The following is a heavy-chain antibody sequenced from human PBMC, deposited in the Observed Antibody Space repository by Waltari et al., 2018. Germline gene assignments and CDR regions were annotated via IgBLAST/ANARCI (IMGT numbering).Heavy chain of an antibody. Sequence: QVQLVESGGGVVQPGRSLRLSCAASGFTFSSYAMHWVRQAPGKGLERVAVISYDGGNKYYADAVKGRFTITRDNSKNTLYLQMNSLRAEDTAVYYCARDVLVGANLDFWGQGTLVTVSS. D-gene: IGHD1-26*01. CDR2: ISYDGGNK. V-gene: IGHV3-30*04. CDR1: GFTFSSYA. J-gene: IGHJ4*02. CDR3: ARDVLVGANLDF.